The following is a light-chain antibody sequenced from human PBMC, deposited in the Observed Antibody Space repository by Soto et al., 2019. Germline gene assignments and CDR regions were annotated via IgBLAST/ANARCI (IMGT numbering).Light chain of an antibody. Sequence: QSVLPQPPSVSAAPGQKVTISCSGSSSNIGNNYVSWYQQLPGTAPKLLIYDNNKRPSGIPDRFSGSKSGTSATLGITGLQTGDEADYYCGTWDSCLSAPQVVFGGGTKLTVL. J-gene: IGLJ2*01. CDR1: SSNIGNNY. CDR2: DNN. CDR3: GTWDSCLSAPQVV. V-gene: IGLV1-51*01.